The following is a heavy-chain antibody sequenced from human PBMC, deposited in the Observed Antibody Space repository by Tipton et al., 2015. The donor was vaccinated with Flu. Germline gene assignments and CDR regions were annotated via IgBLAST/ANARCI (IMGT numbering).Heavy chain of an antibody. V-gene: IGHV4-34*01. Sequence: LSLTCAVYGGSFSGYYWSWIRQPPGKGLEWIGEINHSGSTNYNPSLKSRVTISVDTSKNQFSLKLSSVTAANTAVYYCARGSFSGTFLIFDYWGQGTLVAVSS. J-gene: IGHJ4*02. CDR3: ARGSFSGTFLIFDY. CDR1: GGSFSGYY. D-gene: IGHD3-10*01. CDR2: INHSGST.